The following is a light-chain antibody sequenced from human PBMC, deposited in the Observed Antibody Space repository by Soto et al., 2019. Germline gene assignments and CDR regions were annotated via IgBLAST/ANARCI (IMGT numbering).Light chain of an antibody. Sequence: QSVLTQPASVSGSPGQSITISCTGTSSDVGAYNFVSWYQQYPGKAPKVMIYEVNNRPSGVSSRFSGSKSGNTASLTISGLQAEDEADYYCSSFTRSSTYVFGSGTKLTVL. V-gene: IGLV2-14*01. CDR2: EVN. CDR3: SSFTRSSTYV. CDR1: SSDVGAYNF. J-gene: IGLJ1*01.